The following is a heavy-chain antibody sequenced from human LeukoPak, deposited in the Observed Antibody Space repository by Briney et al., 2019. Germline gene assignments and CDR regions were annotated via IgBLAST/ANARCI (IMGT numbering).Heavy chain of an antibody. CDR2: INQDGSEN. D-gene: IGHD5-18*01. Sequence: GSLRLSCAASGFTFSSYWMSWVRPAPGKGLEWVANINQDGSENHYVDSVKGRFTISRDNAKNSVFVQMNGLRVEDTAVYYCARGSRGYSYGALAEDYYYYGMDVWGQGTTVTVSS. CDR1: GFTFSSYW. J-gene: IGHJ6*02. V-gene: IGHV3-7*01. CDR3: ARGSRGYSYGALAEDYYYYGMDV.